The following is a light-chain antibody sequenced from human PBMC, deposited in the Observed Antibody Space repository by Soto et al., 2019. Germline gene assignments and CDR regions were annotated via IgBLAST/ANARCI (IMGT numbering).Light chain of an antibody. Sequence: EIVLTQSPGTLSLSPGERATLSCRASQSVTKNNLNWYQQKPGQAPRLLISDASNRATDIPARFSGSGSGTNFSLTISSLQSADVAVYYCQQYNSWPPITFGQGTKVDIK. CDR1: QSVTKNN. CDR3: QQYNSWPPIT. J-gene: IGKJ1*01. CDR2: DAS. V-gene: IGKV3-20*01.